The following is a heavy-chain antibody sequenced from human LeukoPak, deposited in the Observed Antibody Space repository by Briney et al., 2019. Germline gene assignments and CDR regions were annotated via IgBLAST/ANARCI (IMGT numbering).Heavy chain of an antibody. D-gene: IGHD3-10*01. CDR3: ARKAGGSGSYPY. J-gene: IGHJ4*02. CDR1: GFTFSNYW. Sequence: PGGSLRLSCAASGFTFSNYWMSWVRQAPGKGLEWVANIKQDGSEKDYVDSVKGRFTISRDNAKNSLYLQMNSLRAEDTAVYYCARKAGGSGSYPYWGQGTLVTVSS. CDR2: IKQDGSEK. V-gene: IGHV3-7*01.